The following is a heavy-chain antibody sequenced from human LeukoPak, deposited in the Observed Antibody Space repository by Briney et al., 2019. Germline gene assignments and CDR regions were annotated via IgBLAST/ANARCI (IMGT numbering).Heavy chain of an antibody. CDR2: ISYDGSNK. D-gene: IGHD1-26*01. J-gene: IGHJ3*02. V-gene: IGHV3-30*18. CDR3: AKFGYSGSTDAFDI. Sequence: GGSLRLSCAASRFTFSSYGMHWVRQAPGKGLEWVAVISYDGSNKYYADSVKGRFTISRDNSKNTLYLQMNSLRAEDTAVYYCAKFGYSGSTDAFDIWGQGTMVTVSS. CDR1: RFTFSSYG.